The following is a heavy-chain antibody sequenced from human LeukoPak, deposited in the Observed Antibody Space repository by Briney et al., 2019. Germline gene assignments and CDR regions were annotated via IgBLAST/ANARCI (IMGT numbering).Heavy chain of an antibody. J-gene: IGHJ3*02. CDR2: INHSGST. Sequence: SETLSLTCAVYGGSFSGYYWSWLRQPPGKGLEWLGEINHSGSTNYNPSLKSRVTISVDTSKNQFSLKLSSVTAADTAVYYCASLRARWLRDAFDIWGQGTMVTVSS. D-gene: IGHD5-12*01. CDR1: GGSFSGYY. CDR3: ASLRARWLRDAFDI. V-gene: IGHV4-34*01.